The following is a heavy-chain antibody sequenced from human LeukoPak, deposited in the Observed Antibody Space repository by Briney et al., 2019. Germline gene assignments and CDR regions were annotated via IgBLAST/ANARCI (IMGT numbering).Heavy chain of an antibody. CDR2: ISAYNGNT. CDR1: GYTFTSYG. CDR3: ARGARLRITIFGVVLRGFDY. D-gene: IGHD3-3*01. Sequence: GASVKVSCKASGYTFTSYGISWVRQVPGQGLEWMGWISAYNGNTNYAQKLQGRVTMTTDTSTSTAYMELRSLRSDDTAVYYCARGARLRITIFGVVLRGFDYWGQGTLVTVSS. V-gene: IGHV1-18*01. J-gene: IGHJ4*02.